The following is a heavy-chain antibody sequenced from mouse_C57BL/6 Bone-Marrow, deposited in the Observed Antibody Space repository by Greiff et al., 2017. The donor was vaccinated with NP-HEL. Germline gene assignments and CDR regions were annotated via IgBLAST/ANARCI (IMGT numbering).Heavy chain of an antibody. J-gene: IGHJ3*01. CDR2: IHPSDSYT. V-gene: IGHV1-74*01. CDR1: GYTFTSYW. Sequence: QVQLQQPGAELVKPGASVKVSCKASGYTFTSYWMHWVKQRPGQGLAWLGRIHPSDSYTHYNQKFKGKATLTVDKYSSTAYMQLSSLTSEDAAVYYCAISKGRGFDYWGQGTLVTVSA. D-gene: IGHD3-3*01. CDR3: AISKGRGFDY.